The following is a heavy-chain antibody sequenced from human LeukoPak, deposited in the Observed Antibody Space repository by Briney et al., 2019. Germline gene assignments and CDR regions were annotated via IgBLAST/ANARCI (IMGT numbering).Heavy chain of an antibody. J-gene: IGHJ6*02. CDR1: GGSFSGYY. CDR3: ARGLPSRSTRYYYYYYGMDV. Sequence: SETLSLTCAVYGGSFSGYYWSWIRQPPGKGLEWIGEINHSGSTNYNPSLKSRVTISVDTSKNQFSLKLSSVTAADTAVYYCARGLPSRSTRYYYYYYGMDVWGQGTTVTVSS. D-gene: IGHD2-2*01. CDR2: INHSGST. V-gene: IGHV4-34*01.